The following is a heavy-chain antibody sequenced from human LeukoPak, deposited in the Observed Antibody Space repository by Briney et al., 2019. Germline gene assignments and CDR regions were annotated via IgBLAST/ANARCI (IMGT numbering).Heavy chain of an antibody. V-gene: IGHV1-18*01. CDR2: IGAYNGNT. CDR3: AVSEKVVPAAKGGFDY. J-gene: IGHJ4*02. CDR1: GYTFTSYG. D-gene: IGHD2-2*01. Sequence: ASVKVSCKASGYTFTSYGISWVRQAPGQGLEWMGWIGAYNGNTNYAQKLQGRVTMTTDTSTSTAYMELRSLRSDDTAVYYCAVSEKVVPAAKGGFDYWGQGTLVTVSS.